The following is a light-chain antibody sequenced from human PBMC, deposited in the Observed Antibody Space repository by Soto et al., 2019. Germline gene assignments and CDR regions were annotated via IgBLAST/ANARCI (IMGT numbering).Light chain of an antibody. Sequence: EIVLTQSPGTLSLSPGERVTLSCRANQSISHYLAWYQQKPGRSPRLLIYGAASRAIGIPDRFNGSGSETTFTLTISRLQPEDFALYYCQQYNGSPFTFGPGTKVDIK. CDR2: GAA. J-gene: IGKJ3*01. CDR1: QSISHY. CDR3: QQYNGSPFT. V-gene: IGKV3-20*01.